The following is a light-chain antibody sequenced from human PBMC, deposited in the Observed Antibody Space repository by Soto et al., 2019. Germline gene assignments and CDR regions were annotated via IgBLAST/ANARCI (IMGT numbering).Light chain of an antibody. V-gene: IGKV1-27*01. CDR1: PGLSHY. CDR2: AAS. J-gene: IGKJ1*01. CDR3: QKYNSAPT. Sequence: MTPSSISLSSSVGGRVTINFRGSPGLSHYLAWYQQKPGKVPKLLIYAASTLQSGVPSRFSGSGSGTDFTLTISSLQPEDVATYYCQKYNSAPTFGQGTKVEIK.